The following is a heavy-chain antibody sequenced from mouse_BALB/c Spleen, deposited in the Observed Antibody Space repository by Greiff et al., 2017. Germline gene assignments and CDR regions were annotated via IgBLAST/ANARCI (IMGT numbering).Heavy chain of an antibody. J-gene: IGHJ4*01. CDR3: ARRYYGYAMDY. Sequence: EVKVVESGGGLVKPGGSLKLSCAASGFTFSSYAMSWVRQTPEKRLEWVATISSGGSYTYYPDSVKGRFTISRDNAKNTLYLQMSSLRSEDTAMYYCARRYYGYAMDYWGQGTSVTVSS. CDR2: ISSGGSYT. CDR1: GFTFSSYA. D-gene: IGHD1-1*01. V-gene: IGHV5-9-3*01.